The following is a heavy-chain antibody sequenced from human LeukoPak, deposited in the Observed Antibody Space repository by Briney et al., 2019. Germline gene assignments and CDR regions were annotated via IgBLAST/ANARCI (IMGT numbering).Heavy chain of an antibody. J-gene: IGHJ4*02. D-gene: IGHD4/OR15-4a*01. V-gene: IGHV3-53*01. CDR3: ARRAGAYSHPYDY. CDR1: GFTVSSNS. Sequence: GGSLRLSCAASGFTVSSNSMSWVRQAPGKGLEWVSFIYSDNTHYSDSVKGRFTISRGNSKNTLYLQMNSLRAEDTAVYYCARRAGAYSHPYDYWGQGTLVTVSS. CDR2: IYSDNT.